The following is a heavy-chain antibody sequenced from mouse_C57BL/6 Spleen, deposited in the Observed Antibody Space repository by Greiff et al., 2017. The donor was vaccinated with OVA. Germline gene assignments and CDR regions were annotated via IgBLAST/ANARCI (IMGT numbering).Heavy chain of an antibody. CDR3: ARWDYGNYDWYFDV. Sequence: VQLKQSGPELVKPGASVKISCKASGYTFTDYYMNWVKQSHGKSLEWIGDINPNNGGTSYNQKFKGKATLTVDKSSSTAYMELRSLTSEDSAVYYCARWDYGNYDWYFDVWGTGTTVTVSS. CDR2: INPNNGGT. V-gene: IGHV1-26*01. D-gene: IGHD2-1*01. CDR1: GYTFTDYY. J-gene: IGHJ1*03.